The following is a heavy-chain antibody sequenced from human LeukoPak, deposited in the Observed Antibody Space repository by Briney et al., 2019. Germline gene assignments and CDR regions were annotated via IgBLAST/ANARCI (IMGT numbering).Heavy chain of an antibody. J-gene: IGHJ4*02. CDR1: GGSISSGGYY. D-gene: IGHD2-15*01. CDR3: ASRACSGGSCQSIDY. Sequence: SETLSLTCTVSGGSISSGGYYWSWIRQHPGKGLEWIGYIYYSGSTYYNPSLKSRVTISVDKSKNQFSLKLSSVTAADTAVYYCASRACSGGSCQSIDYWGQGTLVTVSS. V-gene: IGHV4-31*09. CDR2: IYYSGST.